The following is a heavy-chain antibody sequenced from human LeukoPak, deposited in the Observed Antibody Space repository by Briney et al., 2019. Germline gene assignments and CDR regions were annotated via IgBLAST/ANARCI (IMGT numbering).Heavy chain of an antibody. J-gene: IGHJ4*02. Sequence: GGSLRLSCAASGFTFSSYSMSWVRQAPGKGLEWVSAISGTSGTTYYADSVKGRFTISRDNSNNTLYLQMNSLRAEDTAVYYCAKGRGSSSWYHFDYWGQGTLVTVSS. D-gene: IGHD6-13*01. CDR1: GFTFSSYS. V-gene: IGHV3-23*01. CDR3: AKGRGSSSWYHFDY. CDR2: ISGTSGTT.